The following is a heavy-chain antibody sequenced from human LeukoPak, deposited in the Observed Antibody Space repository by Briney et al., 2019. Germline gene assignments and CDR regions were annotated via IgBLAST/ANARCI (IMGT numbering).Heavy chain of an antibody. CDR1: GFTFSSYA. CDR2: ISGSGVSGRGGRT. Sequence: GGSLRLSCAASGFTFSSYAMSWVRQAPGKGLEWVSSISGSGVSGRGGRTFYADSVKGRFTISRDNSKNTFYLQMSSLRADDTAICYCAKGVAVGEGYYYYGMDVWGQGTRVTVS. J-gene: IGHJ6*02. D-gene: IGHD6-19*01. CDR3: AKGVAVGEGYYYYGMDV. V-gene: IGHV3-23*01.